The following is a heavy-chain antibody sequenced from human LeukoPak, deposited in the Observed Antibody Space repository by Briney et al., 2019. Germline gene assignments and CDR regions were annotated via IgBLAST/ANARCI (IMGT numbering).Heavy chain of an antibody. V-gene: IGHV4-39*07. J-gene: IGHJ4*02. D-gene: IGHD6-13*01. Sequence: SETLSLTCTVSGGSFRSSSYYWGWIRQTPGKGLEWIGCIYYSGSTYYNPSLKSRVTISVDTSKNQFSLKLSSVTAADTAVYYCATGIAAAGTGTDYWGQGTLVTVSS. CDR2: IYYSGST. CDR1: GGSFRSSSYY. CDR3: ATGIAAAGTGTDY.